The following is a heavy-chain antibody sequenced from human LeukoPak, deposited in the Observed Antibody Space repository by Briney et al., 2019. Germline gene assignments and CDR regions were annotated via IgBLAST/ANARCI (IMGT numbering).Heavy chain of an antibody. Sequence: SETLSLTCTVSGGSVNSGSYYWNWIRQPPGKGLEWIGYIYYSGSTNYNPSLKSRVTISVDTSKNQFSLKLSSVTAADTAVYYCARADQFCSGGSCYFPFDYWGQGTLVTVSS. V-gene: IGHV4-61*01. CDR1: GGSVNSGSYY. CDR3: ARADQFCSGGSCYFPFDY. J-gene: IGHJ4*02. D-gene: IGHD2-15*01. CDR2: IYYSGST.